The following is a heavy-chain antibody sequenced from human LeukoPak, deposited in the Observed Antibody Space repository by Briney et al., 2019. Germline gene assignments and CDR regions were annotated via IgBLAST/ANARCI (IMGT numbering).Heavy chain of an antibody. J-gene: IGHJ4*02. CDR3: ARALDSSSSRYQAFEY. CDR2: IKQDGSEK. V-gene: IGHV3-7*01. Sequence: GGSLRLSCVASGFTFSSYAMSWVRQAPGKGLEWVANIKQDGSEKYYVDSVKGRFTISRDNAKNSLYLQMNSLRAEDTAVYYCARALDSSSSRYQAFEYWGQGTLVTVSS. CDR1: GFTFSSYA. D-gene: IGHD2-2*01.